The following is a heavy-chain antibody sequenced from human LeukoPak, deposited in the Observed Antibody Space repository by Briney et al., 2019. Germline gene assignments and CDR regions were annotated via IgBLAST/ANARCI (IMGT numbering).Heavy chain of an antibody. J-gene: IGHJ3*02. CDR1: GYTFSSYA. CDR2: ITSNGGST. V-gene: IGHV3-64D*09. Sequence: GGSLRLSCSASGYTFSSYAMHWVRQTPGKRLEFVSAITSNGGSTYYTHSDSMKGTFTVSRDNSKNALYLQMSILKDEDTAVYYCVKLGYNNNCNPPDTFDIWGQGTMVTVSS. CDR3: VKLGYNNNCNPPDTFDI. D-gene: IGHD6-13*01.